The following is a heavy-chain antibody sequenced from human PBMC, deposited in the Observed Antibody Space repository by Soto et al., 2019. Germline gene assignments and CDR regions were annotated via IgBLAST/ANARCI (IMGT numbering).Heavy chain of an antibody. CDR2: INHSGST. Sequence: SETLSLTCAVYGGSFSGYYWSWIRQPPGKGLEWIGEINHSGSTNYNPSLKSRVTISVDTSKNQFSLKLSSVTAADTAVYYCARGKPLYYDFWSGYLKNWFDPWGQGTLVTVSS. D-gene: IGHD3-3*01. CDR3: ARGKPLYYDFWSGYLKNWFDP. J-gene: IGHJ5*02. CDR1: GGSFSGYY. V-gene: IGHV4-34*01.